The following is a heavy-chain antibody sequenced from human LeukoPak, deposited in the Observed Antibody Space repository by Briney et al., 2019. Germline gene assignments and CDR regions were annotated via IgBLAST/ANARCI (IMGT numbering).Heavy chain of an antibody. CDR2: ISANNGNT. CDR1: GYTFTSYG. CDR3: ARGYYDGSGYYVY. D-gene: IGHD3-22*01. J-gene: IGHJ4*02. V-gene: IGHV1-18*01. Sequence: GASVKVSCKASGYTFTSYGISWVRTAAGQGLAWMGWISANNGNTNEAEKLQGRVTMTTDTSTRTVYMELRSLRSGDTAVYYCARGYYDGSGYYVYWGQGTLVTVSS.